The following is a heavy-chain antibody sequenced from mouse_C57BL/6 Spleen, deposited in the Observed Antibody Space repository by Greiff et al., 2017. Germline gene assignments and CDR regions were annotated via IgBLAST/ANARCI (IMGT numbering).Heavy chain of an antibody. D-gene: IGHD2-1*01. CDR3: ARLRGNYDYYAMDY. Sequence: QVQLQQPGAELVMPGASVKLSCKASGYTFTSYWMHWVKQRPGQGLEWIGEIDPSDSYTNYNQKFKGKSTLTVDKSSSTTYMQLSSLTSEDSAVYYCARLRGNYDYYAMDYWGQGTSVTVSS. V-gene: IGHV1-69*01. CDR2: IDPSDSYT. CDR1: GYTFTSYW. J-gene: IGHJ4*01.